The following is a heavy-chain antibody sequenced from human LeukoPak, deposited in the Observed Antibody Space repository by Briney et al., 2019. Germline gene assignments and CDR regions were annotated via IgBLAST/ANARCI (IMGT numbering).Heavy chain of an antibody. CDR2: ISGSGGST. J-gene: IGHJ6*02. CDR1: GFTFSSYA. CDR3: AKGGYCSSTSCYFREIYGMDV. Sequence: GASLRLSCAASGFTFSSYAMSWVRQAPGKGLEWVSAISGSGGSTYYADSVKGRFTISRDNSKNTLYLQMNSLRAEDTAVYYCAKGGYCSSTSCYFREIYGMDVWGQGTTVTVS. D-gene: IGHD2-2*01. V-gene: IGHV3-23*01.